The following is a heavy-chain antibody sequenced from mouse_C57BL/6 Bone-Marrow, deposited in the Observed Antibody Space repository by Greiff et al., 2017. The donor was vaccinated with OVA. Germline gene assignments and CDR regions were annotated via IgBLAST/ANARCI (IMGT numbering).Heavy chain of an antibody. CDR1: GYTFTSYW. CDR3: ARDYYGSGYGY. J-gene: IGHJ2*01. CDR2: IDPSDSYT. V-gene: IGHV1-69*01. Sequence: QVQLKEPGAELVMPGASVKLSCKASGYTFTSYWMHWVKQRPGQGLEWIGEIDPSDSYTNYNQKFKGKATLTVDKSSSTAYMQLSSLTSEDSAVYYCARDYYGSGYGYWGQGTTLTVSS. D-gene: IGHD1-1*01.